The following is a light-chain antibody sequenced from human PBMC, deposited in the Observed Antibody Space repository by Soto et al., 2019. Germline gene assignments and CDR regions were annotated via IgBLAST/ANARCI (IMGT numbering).Light chain of an antibody. CDR3: CSYAGSNYYV. V-gene: IGLV2-23*01. J-gene: IGLJ1*01. CDR1: SNDVGSYNL. Sequence: QATRTQPCSVSGSPGQAITISYTGTSNDVGSYNLVSWYQHHPGKAPKLMIFEGSKRPSGVSNRFSGSKSGNTASLTISGLQAEDEADFYCCSYAGSNYYVFGTGTKVTVL. CDR2: EGS.